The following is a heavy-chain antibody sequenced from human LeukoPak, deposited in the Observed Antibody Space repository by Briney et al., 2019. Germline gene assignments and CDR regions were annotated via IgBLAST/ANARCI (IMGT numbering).Heavy chain of an antibody. V-gene: IGHV1-18*01. D-gene: IGHD2-2*01. CDR3: ARVPAAAIPYFDY. CDR1: GGTFSSYA. J-gene: IGHJ4*02. Sequence: ASVKVSCKASGGTFSSYAISWVRQAPGQGLEWRGWISAYNGNTNYAQKLQGRVSMTTDTSTSTAYMELRSLRSDDTAVYYCARVPAAAIPYFDYWSQGTLVTVSS. CDR2: ISAYNGNT.